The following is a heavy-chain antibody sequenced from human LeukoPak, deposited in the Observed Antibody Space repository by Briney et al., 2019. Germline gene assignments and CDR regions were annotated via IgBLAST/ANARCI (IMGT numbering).Heavy chain of an antibody. V-gene: IGHV1-46*01. Sequence: ASVEVSCKASGYMFSTSYMHWVRQAPGQGLEWMGVINTSDGGTSNAQKFHGRVTMTRDTSTTTVYMELSSLRPEDTAVYYCAGDDGYCGGDCYSGVDYWGQGTLVTVSS. D-gene: IGHD2-21*02. J-gene: IGHJ4*02. CDR2: INTSDGGT. CDR3: AGDDGYCGGDCYSGVDY. CDR1: GYMFSTSY.